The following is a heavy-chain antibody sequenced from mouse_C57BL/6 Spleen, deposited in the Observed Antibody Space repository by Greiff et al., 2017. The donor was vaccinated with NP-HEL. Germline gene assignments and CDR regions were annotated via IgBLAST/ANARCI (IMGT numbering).Heavy chain of an antibody. V-gene: IGHV5-17*01. CDR2: ISSGSSTI. CDR1: GFTFSDYG. Sequence: EVQVVESGGGLVKPGGSLKLSCAASGFTFSDYGMHWVRQAPEQGLEWVAYISSGSSTIYYADTVKGRFTISRDNTKNTLFLQMTSLRSEDTAMCYCARKGVVARYFDVWGTGTTVTVSS. CDR3: ARKGVVARYFDV. J-gene: IGHJ1*03. D-gene: IGHD1-1*01.